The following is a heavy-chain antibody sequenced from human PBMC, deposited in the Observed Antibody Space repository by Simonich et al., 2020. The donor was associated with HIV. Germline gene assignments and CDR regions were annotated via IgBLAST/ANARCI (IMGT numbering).Heavy chain of an antibody. Sequence: EVQLVESGGGLVQPGRSLRLSCAASGFTFDDYAMHWVRQAPGKGLETVLGISVKSVSIGYADSVKGRFTISRDNAKNSLYLQMNSLRAEDTALYYCAKDKGAYYGSGSPVYWGQGTLVTVSS. V-gene: IGHV3-9*01. CDR3: AKDKGAYYGSGSPVY. D-gene: IGHD3-10*01. CDR1: GFTFDDYA. CDR2: ISVKSVSI. J-gene: IGHJ4*02.